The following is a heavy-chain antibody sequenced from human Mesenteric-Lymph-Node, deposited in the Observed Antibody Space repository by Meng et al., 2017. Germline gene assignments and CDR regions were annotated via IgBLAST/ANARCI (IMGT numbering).Heavy chain of an antibody. Sequence: ASVKVSCKASGYTFTGYYIHWVRQAPGQGLEWMGRINPNTGGTKYAQTFHDRATMTRDTSISTAYMEMTSLTSDDTAVYYCARGPFELTSRFECWGQGTLVTVSS. V-gene: IGHV1-2*06. CDR1: GYTFTGYY. D-gene: IGHD3-10*01. CDR2: INPNTGGT. CDR3: ARGPFELTSRFEC. J-gene: IGHJ4*02.